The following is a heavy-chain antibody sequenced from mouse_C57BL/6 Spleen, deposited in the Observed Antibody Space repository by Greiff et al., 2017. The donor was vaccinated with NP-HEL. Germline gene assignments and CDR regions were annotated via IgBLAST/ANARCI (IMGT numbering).Heavy chain of an antibody. CDR3: ARRRDGSSSHSMDY. Sequence: EVKLMESGGGLVKPGGSLKISCAASGFTFSDYGMHWVRQAPEKGLEWVAYISSGSSTIYYADTVKGRFTISRDNAKNTLFLQMTSLRYEDTAMYYWARRRDGSSSHSMDYWGQGTSVTVSS. CDR1: GFTFSDYG. J-gene: IGHJ4*01. D-gene: IGHD1-1*01. V-gene: IGHV5-17*01. CDR2: ISSGSSTI.